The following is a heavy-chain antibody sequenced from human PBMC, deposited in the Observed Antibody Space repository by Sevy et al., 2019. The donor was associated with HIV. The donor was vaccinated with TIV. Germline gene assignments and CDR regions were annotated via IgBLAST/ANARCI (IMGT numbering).Heavy chain of an antibody. CDR2: INPNSGGT. CDR1: GYTFTGYY. D-gene: IGHD6-13*01. J-gene: IGHJ5*02. V-gene: IGHV1-2*02. Sequence: ASVKVSCKASGYTFTGYYMHWVRQAPGQGLEWMGWINPNSGGTNYAQKFQGRVTMTRDTSISTAYMELSRLRSDDTAVYYCAREQRSSSWALRSGWFDPWGQGTLVTVSS. CDR3: AREQRSSSWALRSGWFDP.